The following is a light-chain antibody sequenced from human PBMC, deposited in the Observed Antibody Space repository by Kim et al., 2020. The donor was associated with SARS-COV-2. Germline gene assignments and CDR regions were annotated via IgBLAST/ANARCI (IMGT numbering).Light chain of an antibody. V-gene: IGLV2-14*03. CDR3: SSYTSSSTPGV. J-gene: IGLJ2*01. Sequence: QSLTTACTGTSSDVGGYNYVSWYQQHPGKAPKLMIYDVSNRPSGVSNRFSGSKSGNTASLTISGLQAEDEADYYCSSYTSSSTPGVFGGGTQLTVL. CDR1: SSDVGGYNY. CDR2: DVS.